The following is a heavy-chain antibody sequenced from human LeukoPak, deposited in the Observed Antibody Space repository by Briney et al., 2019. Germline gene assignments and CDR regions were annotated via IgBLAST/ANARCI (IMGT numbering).Heavy chain of an antibody. V-gene: IGHV1-24*01. CDR1: GYTLTELS. J-gene: IGHJ3*02. Sequence: VASVKVSCKVSGYTLTELSMHWVRQAPGKGLEWMGGFDPEDGETIYAQKFQGRVTMTEDTSTDTAYMELSSLRSEDTAVYYCAGSGYFEGDAFDIWGQGTMVTVSS. CDR3: AGSGYFEGDAFDI. CDR2: FDPEDGET. D-gene: IGHD3-9*01.